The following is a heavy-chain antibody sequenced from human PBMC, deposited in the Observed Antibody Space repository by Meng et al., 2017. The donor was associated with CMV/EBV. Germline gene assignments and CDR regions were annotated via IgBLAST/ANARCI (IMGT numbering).Heavy chain of an antibody. D-gene: IGHD3-9*01. CDR2: IYYSGST. Sequence: SETLSLTCTVSGGSISSSSYYWGWIRQPPGKGLEWIGSIYYSGSTYYNPSLKSRVTISVDTSKNQFSLKLSSVTAADTAVYYCAREIFYDILTGYFPADAFDIWGQGTMVTVSS. CDR1: GGSISSSSYY. V-gene: IGHV4-39*07. CDR3: AREIFYDILTGYFPADAFDI. J-gene: IGHJ3*02.